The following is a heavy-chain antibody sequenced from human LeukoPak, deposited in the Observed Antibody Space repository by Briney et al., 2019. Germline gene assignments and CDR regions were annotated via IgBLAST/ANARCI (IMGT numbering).Heavy chain of an antibody. Sequence: GGSLRLSCAASGFTFSSYWMSWVRQAPGRGLEWVANIKQDGSEKYYVDSVKGRFTISRDNAKNSLYLQMNSLRAEDTAVYYCAVDIVVVPAAISVLDAFDIWGQGTMVTVSS. D-gene: IGHD2-2*01. V-gene: IGHV3-7*01. CDR3: AVDIVVVPAAISVLDAFDI. J-gene: IGHJ3*02. CDR2: IKQDGSEK. CDR1: GFTFSSYW.